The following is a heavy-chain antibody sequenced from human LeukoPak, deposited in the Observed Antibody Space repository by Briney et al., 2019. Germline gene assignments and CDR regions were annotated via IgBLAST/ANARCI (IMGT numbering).Heavy chain of an antibody. CDR1: GFTVSSNY. CDR3: ARDYISGSYYYYYYGMDV. CDR2: IYSGGST. D-gene: IGHD1-26*01. Sequence: GGSPRLSCAASGFTVSSNYMSWVRQAPGKGLEWVSVIYSGGSTYYADSVKGRFTISRDNSKNTLYLQMNSLRAEDTAVYYCARDYISGSYYYYYYGMDVWGQGTTVTVSS. J-gene: IGHJ6*02. V-gene: IGHV3-66*01.